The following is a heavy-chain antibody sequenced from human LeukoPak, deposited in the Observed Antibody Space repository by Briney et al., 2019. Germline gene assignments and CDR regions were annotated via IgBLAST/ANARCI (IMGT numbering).Heavy chain of an antibody. D-gene: IGHD1-26*01. Sequence: SGTLSLTCAVSGGSISSSNWWSWVRQPPGKGLEWIGEIYHSGSTNYSPSLKSRVTISVDKSKNQFSLKLSSVTAADTAVYYCARERLHSGSYPYYFDYWGQGTLVTVSS. V-gene: IGHV4-4*02. J-gene: IGHJ4*02. CDR1: GGSISSSNW. CDR3: ARERLHSGSYPYYFDY. CDR2: IYHSGST.